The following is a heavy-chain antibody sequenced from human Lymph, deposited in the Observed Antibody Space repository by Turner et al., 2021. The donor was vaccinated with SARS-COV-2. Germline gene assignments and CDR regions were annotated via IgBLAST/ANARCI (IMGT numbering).Heavy chain of an antibody. D-gene: IGHD6-19*01. CDR2: ISYDGSNK. V-gene: IGHV3-30*04. Sequence: QVQLVESGGGVVQPGRSLRLSCAASGFTFSTYAIHWVRQAPGKGLEGVAVISYDGSNKYYADSVKGRLTISRDNFKNTVYLQMNSLRAEDTAVYYCARGGRPPWQWLGLGNFDYWGQGTLVTVSS. CDR1: GFTFSTYA. J-gene: IGHJ4*02. CDR3: ARGGRPPWQWLGLGNFDY.